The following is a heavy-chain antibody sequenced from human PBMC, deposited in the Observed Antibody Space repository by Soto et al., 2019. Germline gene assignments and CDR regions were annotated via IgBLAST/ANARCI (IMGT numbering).Heavy chain of an antibody. CDR3: ERDTRPAGAGSATLDY. J-gene: IGHJ4*02. CDR1: GFTFSSYG. CDR2: ISSSSSTI. D-gene: IGHD6-13*01. Sequence: EVQLVESGGGLVQPGGSLRLSCAASGFTFSSYGMHWVRQAPGKGLEWVSYISSSSSTIYYADSVKGRFTISRDNAKNSLYLQMNCLRAECTSVYYCERDTRPAGAGSATLDYWGQGTLVTVSS. V-gene: IGHV3-48*04.